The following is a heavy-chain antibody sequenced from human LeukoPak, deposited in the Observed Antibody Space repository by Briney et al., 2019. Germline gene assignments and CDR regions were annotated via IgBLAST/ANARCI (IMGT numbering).Heavy chain of an antibody. CDR1: GYTFTGYY. CDR3: ARVRSIVATINGFDY. J-gene: IGHJ4*02. V-gene: IGHV1-2*02. CDR2: INPNSGGT. D-gene: IGHD5-12*01. Sequence: ASVKVSCKASGYTFTGYYMHWVRQAPGQGLEWMGWINPNSGGTNYAQKLQGRVTMTRDTSISTAYMELSRLRSDDTAVYYCARVRSIVATINGFDYWGQGTLVTVSS.